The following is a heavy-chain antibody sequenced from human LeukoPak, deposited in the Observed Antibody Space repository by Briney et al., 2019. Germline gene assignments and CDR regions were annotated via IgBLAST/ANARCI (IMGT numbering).Heavy chain of an antibody. CDR2: IRYDGSNK. CDR3: AKERGGMVATQDFDY. V-gene: IGHV3-30*02. Sequence: GGSLRPSCAASGFTFSSYGMHWVRQAPGKGLEWVAFIRYDGSNKYYADSVKGRFTISRDNSKNTLYLQMNSLRAEDTAVYYCAKERGGMVATQDFDYWGQGTLVTVSS. J-gene: IGHJ4*02. CDR1: GFTFSSYG. D-gene: IGHD5-12*01.